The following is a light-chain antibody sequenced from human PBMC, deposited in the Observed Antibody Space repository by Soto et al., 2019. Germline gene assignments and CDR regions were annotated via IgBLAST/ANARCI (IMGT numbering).Light chain of an antibody. CDR3: SSYTSSSTYV. J-gene: IGLJ1*01. CDR2: EVS. V-gene: IGLV2-14*01. CDR1: RSDVGGYNY. Sequence: QSALTQPASVSGSPGQSITISCTGTRSDVGGYNYVSWYQQHPGKAPKLMIYEVSNRPSGVSNRFSGSKSGYTASLTISGLQAEDEADYYCSSYTSSSTYVFGTGTKLTVL.